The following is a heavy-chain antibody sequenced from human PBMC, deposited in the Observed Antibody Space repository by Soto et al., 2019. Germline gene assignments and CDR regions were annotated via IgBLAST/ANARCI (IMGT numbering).Heavy chain of an antibody. CDR1: GYSFTNYW. D-gene: IGHD2-21*02. J-gene: IGHJ3*02. V-gene: IGHV5-51*01. Sequence: PGESLKVSCKGSGYSFTNYWIGWVRQMPGKGLEWMGIIYPDDSDTRYNPSFQGQVTISADKSISTAYLQWSSLKASDTAMYYCAIGGDWFFFDIWAQGTMVTVSS. CDR3: AIGGDWFFFDI. CDR2: IYPDDSDT.